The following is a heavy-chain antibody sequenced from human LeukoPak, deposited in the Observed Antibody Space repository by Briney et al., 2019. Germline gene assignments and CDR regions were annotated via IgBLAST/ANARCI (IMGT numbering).Heavy chain of an antibody. D-gene: IGHD4-11*01. CDR1: GFTFSSYA. CDR3: ARDGRAEAYTQY. V-gene: IGHV3-7*01. J-gene: IGHJ4*02. Sequence: GGSLRLSCAASGFTFSSYAMHWVRQAPGKGLEWVANIKQDGSEKYYVDSVKGRFTISRDNAKNSLYLQMNSLRAEDTAVYYCARDGRAEAYTQYWGQGTLVTVSS. CDR2: IKQDGSEK.